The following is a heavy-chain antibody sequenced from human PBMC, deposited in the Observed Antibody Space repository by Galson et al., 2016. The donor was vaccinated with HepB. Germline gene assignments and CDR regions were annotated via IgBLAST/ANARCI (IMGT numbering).Heavy chain of an antibody. Sequence: SLRLSCAASGFTFDDYAMHWVWQVSGRGLEWVSGVTWNSENIGYADSVKGRFTISRDNANNSLYLQMDSLTAEDTAMYYCARARIAALGTGAFDMWGQGTMVTVSS. CDR3: ARARIAALGTGAFDM. J-gene: IGHJ3*02. V-gene: IGHV3-9*01. CDR1: GFTFDDYA. D-gene: IGHD6-13*01. CDR2: VTWNSENI.